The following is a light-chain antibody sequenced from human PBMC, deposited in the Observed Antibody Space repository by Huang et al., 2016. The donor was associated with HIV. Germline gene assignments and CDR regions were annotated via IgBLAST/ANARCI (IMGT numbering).Light chain of an antibody. CDR1: QSLLHRNGYTY. Sequence: DIVVTQSPLSLSFTPGEPASISCRSSQSLLHRNGYTYLDWYLQMPGQSPQLLIYLGSNRASGVPDRFSGSGSGTDFTLKISRVEAEDVGVYYCMQALQTPPYTFGQGTKLEIK. V-gene: IGKV2-28*01. CDR2: LGS. J-gene: IGKJ2*01. CDR3: MQALQTPPYT.